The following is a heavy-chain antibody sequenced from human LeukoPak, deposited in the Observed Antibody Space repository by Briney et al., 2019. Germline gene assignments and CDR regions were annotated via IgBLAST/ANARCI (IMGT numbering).Heavy chain of an antibody. J-gene: IGHJ4*02. CDR2: INPNSGGT. CDR3: ARVRGVIITLTLFDY. CDR1: GYTFTGYY. D-gene: IGHD3-10*01. V-gene: IGHV1-2*02. Sequence: VASVKVSCKASGYTFTGYYMHWVRQAPGQGLEWMGWINPNSGGTNYAQKFQGRVTMTRDTSISTAYMELSRLRSDDTAVYYCARVRGVIITLTLFDYWGQGTLVTVSS.